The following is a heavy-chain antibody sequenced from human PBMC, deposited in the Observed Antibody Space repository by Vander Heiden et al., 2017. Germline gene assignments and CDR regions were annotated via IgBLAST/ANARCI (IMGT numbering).Heavy chain of an antibody. CDR3: ARVFYQKGGAFDI. Sequence: EVQLVESGGGLVKPGGSLRLSCAASGFTFSSYRMTWVGQAPGKGLEWVSSISSSSSYIYYADSVKGRFTISRDNAKNSLYLQMNSLRAEDTAVYYCARVFYQKGGAFDIWGQGTMVTVSS. CDR1: GFTFSSYR. CDR2: ISSSSSYI. V-gene: IGHV3-21*01. J-gene: IGHJ3*02. D-gene: IGHD3-16*01.